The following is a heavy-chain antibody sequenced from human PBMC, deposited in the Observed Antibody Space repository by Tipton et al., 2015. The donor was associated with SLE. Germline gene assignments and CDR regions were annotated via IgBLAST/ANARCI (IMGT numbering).Heavy chain of an antibody. V-gene: IGHV4-59*11. Sequence: TLSLTCTVSGGSISSHYWSWIRQPPGKGLEWIGYIYYSGSTNYNPSLKSRVTISVDTSKNQFSLKLSSVTAADTAVYYCARDHIAARWTGRWFDPWAREPWSPSPQ. J-gene: IGHJ5*02. CDR2: IYYSGST. CDR3: ARDHIAARWTGRWFDP. CDR1: GGSISSHY. D-gene: IGHD6-6*01.